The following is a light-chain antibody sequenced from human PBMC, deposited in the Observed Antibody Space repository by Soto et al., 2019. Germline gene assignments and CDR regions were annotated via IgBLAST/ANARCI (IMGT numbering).Light chain of an antibody. J-gene: IGKJ1*01. CDR2: DAS. CDR3: QHTFNSPPWT. V-gene: IGKV1-33*01. Sequence: DIQMTQSPSSLFASVGDRVTITCQATQDINIYLNWYQQKPGKAPNLLIYDASNLEIGVPSRFSGSGSGTDFTLTISSLQSEDFASYFCQHTFNSPPWTFGQGTKVDIK. CDR1: QDINIY.